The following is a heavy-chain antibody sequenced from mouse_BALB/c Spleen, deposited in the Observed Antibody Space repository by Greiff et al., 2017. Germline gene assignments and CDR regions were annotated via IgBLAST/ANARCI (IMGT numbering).Heavy chain of an antibody. CDR2: INPSTGYT. V-gene: IGHV1-7*01. J-gene: IGHJ4*01. Sequence: QVQLKESGAELAKPGASVKMSCKASGYTFTSYWMHWVKQRPGQGLEWIGYINPSTGYTEYNQKFKDKATLTADKSSSTAYMQLSSLTSEDSAVYYCARWLRRGYAMDYWGQGTSVTVSS. CDR3: ARWLRRGYAMDY. D-gene: IGHD1-2*01. CDR1: GYTFTSYW.